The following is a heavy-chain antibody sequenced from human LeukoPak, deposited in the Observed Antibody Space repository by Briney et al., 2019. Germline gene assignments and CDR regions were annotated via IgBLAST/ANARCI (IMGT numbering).Heavy chain of an antibody. Sequence: GGSLRLSCAVAGFTFSSYGMRWVRQAPGKGMEWVAVIWSDGSNKYYADSVKGRFTISRDNSKHTLYLQMNSLRAEDTPVYYCAREGAAGTADFEYWGQGTLVTVSS. CDR3: AREGAAGTADFEY. D-gene: IGHD6-13*01. J-gene: IGHJ4*02. CDR1: GFTFSSYG. CDR2: IWSDGSNK. V-gene: IGHV3-33*01.